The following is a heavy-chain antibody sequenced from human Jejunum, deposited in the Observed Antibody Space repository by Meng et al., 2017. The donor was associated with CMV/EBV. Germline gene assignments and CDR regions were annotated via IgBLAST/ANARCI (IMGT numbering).Heavy chain of an antibody. J-gene: IGHJ4*02. CDR2: SFYRVSP. CDR3: VRGRCSGSNCYISFDS. V-gene: IGHV4-30-4*08. D-gene: IGHD2-15*01. CDR1: VCSIKSGQYY. Sequence: PASGPRVVPPSESLCMCFSVCVCSIKSGQYYWSGIRHPPGKGREWFGYSFYRVSPFSHPSIKSGITISVYTSENQFSTKLNSVTEADKGVYYCVRGRCSGSNCYISFDSWGQGTLVTVSS.